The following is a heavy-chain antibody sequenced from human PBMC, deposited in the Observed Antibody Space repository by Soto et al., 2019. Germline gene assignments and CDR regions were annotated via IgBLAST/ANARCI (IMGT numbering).Heavy chain of an antibody. Sequence: SETLSLTCAVSGGSISSGGYSWSWIRQPPGKGLEWIGYINHSGSTYYNPSLKSRVTISVDTSKNQFSLKLSSVTAADTAVYYCARLGSDSSGWYYWFDPWGQGTLVTVSS. CDR1: GGSISSGGYS. CDR2: INHSGST. D-gene: IGHD6-19*01. V-gene: IGHV4-30-2*01. J-gene: IGHJ5*02. CDR3: ARLGSDSSGWYYWFDP.